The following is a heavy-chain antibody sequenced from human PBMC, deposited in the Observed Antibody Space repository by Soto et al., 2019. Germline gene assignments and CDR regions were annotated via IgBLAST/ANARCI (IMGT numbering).Heavy chain of an antibody. CDR2: ISPSSGHI. D-gene: IGHD2-21*02. V-gene: IGHV3-21*06. CDR3: SVCGGGACHKNYGMDV. Sequence: EVHLVESGGGLVKPGGSLRLSCAVSGFTFSSCTMNWVRQAPGKGLEWVSSISPSSGHIYYADSVKGRFTISRDNAKNSLFLQMNSLRGENTAVYYCSVCGGGACHKNYGMDVWGQGTTVTVSS. CDR1: GFTFSSCT. J-gene: IGHJ6*02.